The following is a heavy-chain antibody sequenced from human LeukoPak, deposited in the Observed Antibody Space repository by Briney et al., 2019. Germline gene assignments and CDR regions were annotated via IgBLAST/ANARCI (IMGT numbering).Heavy chain of an antibody. D-gene: IGHD3-3*01. Sequence: GASVKVSCKASGYTFTSYDINWVRQATGQGLEWMGWMNPNSGNTGYAQKFRGRVTMTRNTSISTAYMELSSLRSEDTAVYYCARANLYDFWSGYPNWFDPWGQGTLVTVSS. CDR3: ARANLYDFWSGYPNWFDP. J-gene: IGHJ5*02. V-gene: IGHV1-8*01. CDR2: MNPNSGNT. CDR1: GYTFTSYD.